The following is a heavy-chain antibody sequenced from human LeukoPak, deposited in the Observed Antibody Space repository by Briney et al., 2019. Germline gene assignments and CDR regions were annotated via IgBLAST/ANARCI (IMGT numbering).Heavy chain of an antibody. D-gene: IGHD6-13*01. CDR2: IYSGGST. J-gene: IGHJ4*02. V-gene: IGHV3-53*01. CDR3: ARVRSSWYYFDY. Sequence: GGSLRLSCAASGFTVSGNYMSWVRQAPGKGLEWVSVIYSGGSTYYADSVKGRFTISRDNSRNTVYLQMNSLRDEDTAVYYCARVRSSWYYFDYWRQGTLVTVSS. CDR1: GFTVSGNY.